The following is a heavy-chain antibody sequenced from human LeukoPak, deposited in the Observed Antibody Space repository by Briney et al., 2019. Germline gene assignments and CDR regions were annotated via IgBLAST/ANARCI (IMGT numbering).Heavy chain of an antibody. Sequence: SETLSLTCTVSGGSIISSNYYWGWIRQPPGKGLEWIGSIYYSGSMFYNPSLKSRVAISLDTSKNQFSLKLSSVTAADTAVYYCARSKAHLSTSWYGTWFDPWGQGTLVTVSS. CDR3: ARSKAHLSTSWYGTWFDP. J-gene: IGHJ5*02. CDR2: IYYSGSM. CDR1: GGSIISSNYY. V-gene: IGHV4-39*07. D-gene: IGHD2-2*01.